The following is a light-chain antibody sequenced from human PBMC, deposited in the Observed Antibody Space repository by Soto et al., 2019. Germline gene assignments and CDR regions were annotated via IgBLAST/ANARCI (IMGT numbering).Light chain of an antibody. V-gene: IGKV3-20*01. J-gene: IGKJ4*01. CDR2: GAS. CDR3: QQYGSSPLT. Sequence: EIVLTQSPGTLSLSPGERATLSCRASPSVSSSYLAWYQQKPGQAPRLLIYGASSRATSIPDRFSGSGSGTDFTLNISRLEPEDFAVYYCQQYGSSPLTFGGGTKVEIK. CDR1: PSVSSSY.